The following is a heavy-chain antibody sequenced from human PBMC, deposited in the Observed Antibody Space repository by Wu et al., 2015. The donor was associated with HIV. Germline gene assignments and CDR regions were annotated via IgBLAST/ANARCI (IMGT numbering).Heavy chain of an antibody. D-gene: IGHD2-15*01. J-gene: IGHJ5*02. CDR2: INPSGGST. Sequence: QVQLVQSGAEVKKSGASVKLSCKAFGYTFTSYYMHWVRQAPGQGLEWMGIINPSGGSTSYAQKFQGRVTMTRDTSTSTVYMELRSLRSDDTAVYYCARHKYPGATPRFYQLGFDPWGQGTLVTVSS. CDR1: GYTFTSYY. V-gene: IGHV1-46*01. CDR3: ARHKYPGATPRFYQLGFDP.